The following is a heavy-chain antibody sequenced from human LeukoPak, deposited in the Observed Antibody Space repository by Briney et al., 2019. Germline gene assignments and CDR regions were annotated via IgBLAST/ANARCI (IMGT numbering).Heavy chain of an antibody. D-gene: IGHD3-22*01. CDR2: ISSSSSYI. CDR3: ARSSGYYYASWNFDY. CDR1: GFTFSSYS. J-gene: IGHJ4*02. Sequence: GGSLRLSCAASGFTFSSYSMNWVRQAPGKGLEWVSSISSSSSYIYYADSVEGRFTISRDNAKNSLYLQMNSLRAEDTAVYYCARSSGYYYASWNFDYWGQGTLVTVSS. V-gene: IGHV3-21*01.